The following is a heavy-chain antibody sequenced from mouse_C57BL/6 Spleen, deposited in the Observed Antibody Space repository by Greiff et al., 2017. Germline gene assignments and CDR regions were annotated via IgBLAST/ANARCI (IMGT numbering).Heavy chain of an antibody. V-gene: IGHV5-9*01. Sequence: DVKLVESGGGLVKPGGSLKLSCAASGFTFSSYTMSWVRQTPEKRLEWVATISGGGGNTYYPDSVKGRFTISRDNAKNTLYLQMSSLRSEDTALYYCAILYGNYYAMDYWGQGTSVTVSS. CDR2: ISGGGGNT. CDR1: GFTFSSYT. J-gene: IGHJ4*01. D-gene: IGHD2-1*01. CDR3: AILYGNYYAMDY.